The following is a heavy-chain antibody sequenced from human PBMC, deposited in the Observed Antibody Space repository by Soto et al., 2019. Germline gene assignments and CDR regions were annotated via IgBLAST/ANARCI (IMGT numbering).Heavy chain of an antibody. D-gene: IGHD6-25*01. CDR2: IYHSGTT. J-gene: IGHJ4*02. CDR3: ARGERQQQRDY. V-gene: IGHV4-4*02. Sequence: QVQLQESGPGLVKPSGTLSLTCAVSGDSISSSKWWSWVRQPPGKGLEWIGEIYHSGTTTYNPSLKXRXXXSXXKSTNQFSLKVTSVTDADTAVYFCARGERQQQRDYWGQGTLVTVSS. CDR1: GDSISSSKW.